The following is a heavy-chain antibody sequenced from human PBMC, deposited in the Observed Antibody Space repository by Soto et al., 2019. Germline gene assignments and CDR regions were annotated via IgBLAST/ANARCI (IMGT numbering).Heavy chain of an antibody. J-gene: IGHJ4*02. CDR2: ISGSGYST. CDR1: GFTFSRYA. Sequence: PAGSLRLSCAASGFTFSRYAMNWVRQAPGKGLEWVSVISGSGYSTYYSDSVKGRFTISRDNSKNTLYLQMNSLRAEDTAVYYCAQDSYDSSGYPPGYWGQGTLVTVYS. V-gene: IGHV3-23*01. D-gene: IGHD3-22*01. CDR3: AQDSYDSSGYPPGY.